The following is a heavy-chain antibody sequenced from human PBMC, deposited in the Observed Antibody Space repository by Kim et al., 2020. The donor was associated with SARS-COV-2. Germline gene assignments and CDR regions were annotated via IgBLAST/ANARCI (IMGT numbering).Heavy chain of an antibody. J-gene: IGHJ3*02. CDR3: AREGEYCSSTSCYQHAFDI. D-gene: IGHD2-2*01. V-gene: IGHV4-34*01. Sequence: TRVTISVDTSKNQFSLKLSSVTAADTAVYYCAREGEYCSSTSCYQHAFDIWGQGTMVTVSS.